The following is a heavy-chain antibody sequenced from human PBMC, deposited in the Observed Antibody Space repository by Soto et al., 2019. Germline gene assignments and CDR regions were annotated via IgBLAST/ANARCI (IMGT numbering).Heavy chain of an antibody. D-gene: IGHD5-12*01. Sequence: QVQLVESGGAVVQPGTSLRLSCTASGFTFSSYRMHWVRQAPGKGLEWVAIIWYDRSNKFYVDSVKGRFAVSRDNSKNTVYLQMNSLTGEDTAVYYCARPRYSGDDPDALEIWGRGTLVTISS. V-gene: IGHV3-33*01. CDR1: GFTFSSYR. CDR2: IWYDRSNK. J-gene: IGHJ3*02. CDR3: ARPRYSGDDPDALEI.